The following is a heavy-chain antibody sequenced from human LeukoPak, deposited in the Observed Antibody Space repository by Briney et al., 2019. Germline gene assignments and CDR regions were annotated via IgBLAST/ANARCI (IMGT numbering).Heavy chain of an antibody. J-gene: IGHJ3*01. V-gene: IGHV3-64*01. CDR3: ARARVGAWAFDL. CDR2: INSNGGTT. D-gene: IGHD1-26*01. Sequence: PGGSLRLSCATSGFTFSSYWMHWVRQAPGKGLEYVSTINSNGGTTYYANSVTGRFTISRDNSKNTLYLQMGGLRPEDMAVYYCARARVGAWAFDLWGQGTLVTVSS. CDR1: GFTFSSYW.